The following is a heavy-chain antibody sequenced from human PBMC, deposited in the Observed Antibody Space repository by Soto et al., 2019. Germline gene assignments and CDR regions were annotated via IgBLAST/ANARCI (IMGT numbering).Heavy chain of an antibody. CDR2: IIPVFGTA. D-gene: IGHD1-26*01. CDR1: GGVFRNYA. Sequence: QVQLVQSGAEVKKPGSSVKVSCKASGGVFRNYAINWVRQAPGQGLEWMGGIIPVFGTADYPQKFQGRVTITADESTTTAYMELPSLKTEDPAVYFCARDRWGSYSFDSWGQGTLVTVAS. J-gene: IGHJ5*01. CDR3: ARDRWGSYSFDS. V-gene: IGHV1-69*01.